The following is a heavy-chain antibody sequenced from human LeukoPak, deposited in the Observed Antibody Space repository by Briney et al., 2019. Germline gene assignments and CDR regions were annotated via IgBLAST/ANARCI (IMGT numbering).Heavy chain of an antibody. D-gene: IGHD3-22*01. CDR2: IYHSGST. Sequence: PSETLSLTCAVYGGSFSGYYWSWIRQPPGKGLEWVGEIYHSGSTNYNPSLKSRVTISVDKSKNQFSLKLSSVTAADTAVYYCAKKYYYDSRPLDYWGQGTLVTVSS. V-gene: IGHV4-34*01. CDR1: GGSFSGYY. J-gene: IGHJ4*02. CDR3: AKKYYYDSRPLDY.